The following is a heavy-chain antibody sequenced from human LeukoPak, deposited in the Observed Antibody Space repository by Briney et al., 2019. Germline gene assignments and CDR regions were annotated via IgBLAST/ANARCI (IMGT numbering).Heavy chain of an antibody. D-gene: IGHD2-15*01. J-gene: IGHJ5*02. CDR2: TYYRSKWYN. CDR3: ARDLLGYCSGGSCQWDWFDP. CDR1: GDSVSSNSAA. Sequence: SQTLSLTCDISGDSVSSNSAAWNWIRQSPSRGLEWLGRTYYRSKWYNDYAVSVKSRITINPDTSKNQFSLQLNSVTPEDTAVYCCARDLLGYCSGGSCQWDWFDPWGQGTLVTVSS. V-gene: IGHV6-1*01.